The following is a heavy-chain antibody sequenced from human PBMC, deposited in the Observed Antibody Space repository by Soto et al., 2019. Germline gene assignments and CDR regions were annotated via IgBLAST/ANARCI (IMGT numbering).Heavy chain of an antibody. CDR1: GFPFSAYA. Sequence: GGSLRLSCVVSGFPFSAYAMTWVRQAPGKGLEWVSGISGSGHTVYYADSVKGRFTISKDNSKNTLYLQMNSVDAEDTAVYYCAKPNYSESEGYYDGRYYFDYWGQGTQVTVSS. J-gene: IGHJ4*02. D-gene: IGHD3-22*01. CDR2: ISGSGHTV. V-gene: IGHV3-23*01. CDR3: AKPNYSESEGYYDGRYYFDY.